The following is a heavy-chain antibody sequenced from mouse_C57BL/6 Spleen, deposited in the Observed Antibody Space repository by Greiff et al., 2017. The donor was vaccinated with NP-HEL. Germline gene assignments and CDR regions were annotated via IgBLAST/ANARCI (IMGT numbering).Heavy chain of an antibody. J-gene: IGHJ2*01. V-gene: IGHV1-47*01. D-gene: IGHD2-3*01. CDR3: ARSGLLDY. Sequence: QVQLQQSGAELGKPGASVKLSCKVFGYPFITYPLEGMKQNHGKSLEWIGNFHPYIVDTKYNKKFKGKATLTVEKSSSTVYLELSRLTSDDSAVYYCARSGLLDYWGQGTTLTVSS. CDR1: GYPFITYP. CDR2: FHPYIVDT.